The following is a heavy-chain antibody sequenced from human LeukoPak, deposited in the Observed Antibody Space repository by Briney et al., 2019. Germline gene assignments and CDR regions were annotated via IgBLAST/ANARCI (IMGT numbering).Heavy chain of an antibody. CDR2: IDHSGST. CDR1: GGSISSSYY. V-gene: IGHV4-59*01. D-gene: IGHD4-17*01. CDR3: ARLKATVSIHAYFDY. J-gene: IGHJ4*02. Sequence: SETLSLTCTVSGGSISSSYYWTWIRQPPGKGLEWIGYIDHSGSTNYNPSLKSRATISSDTSKNQFSLQLTSVTAADTAVYYCARLKATVSIHAYFDYWGQGTLVTVSS.